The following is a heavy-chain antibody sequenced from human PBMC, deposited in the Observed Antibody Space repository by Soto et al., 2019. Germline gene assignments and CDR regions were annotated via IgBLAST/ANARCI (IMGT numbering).Heavy chain of an antibody. CDR1: GGSFSGYY. V-gene: IGHV4-34*01. J-gene: IGHJ6*02. D-gene: IGHD3-22*01. CDR2: INHSGST. CDR3: ARGLEYYDSSGYRGYGMDV. Sequence: KTSETLSLTCAVYGGSFSGYYWSWIRQPPGKGLEWIGEINHSGSTNYNPSLKSRVTISVDTSKNQFSLKLSSVTAADTAVYYCARGLEYYDSSGYRGYGMDVWGQGTTVTVSS.